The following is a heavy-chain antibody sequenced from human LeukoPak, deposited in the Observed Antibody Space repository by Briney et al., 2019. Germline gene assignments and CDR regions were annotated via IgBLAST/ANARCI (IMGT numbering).Heavy chain of an antibody. CDR2: IKSKTDGGTT. V-gene: IGHV3-15*01. CDR1: GFTFSNAW. Sequence: PGGSLRLSCAASGFTFSNAWMSWVRQAPGKGLEWVGRIKSKTDGGTTDYAAAVKGRFTISRDDSKNTLYLQMNSLKTEDTAVYYCTLGDCTNGVCYSSLFDYWGQGTLVTVSS. D-gene: IGHD2-8*01. J-gene: IGHJ4*02. CDR3: TLGDCTNGVCYSSLFDY.